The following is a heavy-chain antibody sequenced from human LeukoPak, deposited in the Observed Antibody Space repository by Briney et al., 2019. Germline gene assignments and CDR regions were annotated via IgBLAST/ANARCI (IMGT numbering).Heavy chain of an antibody. CDR2: IKQDGSEK. V-gene: IGHV3-7*01. Sequence: GGSLRLSCAASGFTFSCYWMSWVRQAPGKGLEWVANIKQDGSEKYYVDSVKGRFTISRDNAKNSLYLQMNSLRAEDTAVYYCARADSSGWYIDYWGQGTLVTVSS. CDR1: GFTFSCYW. D-gene: IGHD6-19*01. CDR3: ARADSSGWYIDY. J-gene: IGHJ4*02.